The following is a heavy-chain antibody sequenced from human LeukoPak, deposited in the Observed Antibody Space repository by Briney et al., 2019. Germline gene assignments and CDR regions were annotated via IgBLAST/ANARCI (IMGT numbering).Heavy chain of an antibody. CDR2: ISYDGSNK. CDR1: GFTFSSFG. V-gene: IGHV3-30*18. D-gene: IGHD6-13*01. Sequence: GRSLRLSCAASGFTFSSFGMHWVRQAPGKGPEWVAVISYDGSNKYYADSVKGRFTISRDNSKNTLSLQMNSLRGEDTAVYYCAKVQRGTAANFDYWGQGTLVTVSS. CDR3: AKVQRGTAANFDY. J-gene: IGHJ4*02.